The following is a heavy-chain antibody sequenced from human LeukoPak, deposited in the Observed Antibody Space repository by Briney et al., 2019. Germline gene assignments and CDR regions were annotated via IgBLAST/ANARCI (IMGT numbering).Heavy chain of an antibody. D-gene: IGHD6-13*01. J-gene: IGHJ4*02. Sequence: GGSLRLSCAASGFTFDDYAMHWVRQAPGKGLEWVSGINWNSGSIGYADSVKGRFTISGDNAKNSLYLQMNSLRAEDTAVYYCARDPLSSSSFDYWGQGTLVTVSS. CDR1: GFTFDDYA. CDR2: INWNSGSI. CDR3: ARDPLSSSSFDY. V-gene: IGHV3-9*01.